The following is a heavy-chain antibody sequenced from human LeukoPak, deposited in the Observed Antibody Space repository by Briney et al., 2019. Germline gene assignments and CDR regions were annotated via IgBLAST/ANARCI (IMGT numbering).Heavy chain of an antibody. J-gene: IGHJ5*02. CDR1: GGSISGHY. V-gene: IGHV4-4*07. CDR3: ERVALFGSGSYYWFDP. D-gene: IGHD3-10*01. CDR2: IYMTGST. Sequence: SETLSLTCTVSGGSISGHYWSWIRQPAGKGLEWIGRIYMTGSTNYNPSLKSRVTMSVDMSKNQFSLKLSSVTAADTAVYFCERVALFGSGSYYWFDPWGQATLVTVSA.